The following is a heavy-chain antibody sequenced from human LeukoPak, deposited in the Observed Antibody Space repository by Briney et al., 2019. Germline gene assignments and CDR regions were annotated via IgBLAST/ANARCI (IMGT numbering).Heavy chain of an antibody. J-gene: IGHJ4*02. Sequence: GGSLRLSCVASGFTFSTYPMNWVRQAPGKGLEWVANIKQDGSEKYYVDSVKGRFTISRDNAKNSLYLQMNSLRAEDTAVCYCASRDYWGQGTLVTVSS. V-gene: IGHV3-7*01. CDR1: GFTFSTYP. CDR3: ASRDY. CDR2: IKQDGSEK.